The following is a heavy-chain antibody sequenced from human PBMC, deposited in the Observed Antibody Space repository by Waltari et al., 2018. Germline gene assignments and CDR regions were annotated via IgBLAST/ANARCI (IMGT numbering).Heavy chain of an antibody. CDR3: AKGRGGSYYGVY. J-gene: IGHJ4*02. CDR1: GYTLTELS. V-gene: IGHV1-24*01. D-gene: IGHD1-26*01. Sequence: QVQLVQSGAEVKKPGASVKVSCKVSGYTLTELSMHWVRQAPGKGLEWRGGLELEEETTSDARSSKGGDTMPGDTSTDKAYRGLGGWGSGATAGYYCAKGRGGSYYGVYWGQGTLVTVSS. CDR2: LELEEETT.